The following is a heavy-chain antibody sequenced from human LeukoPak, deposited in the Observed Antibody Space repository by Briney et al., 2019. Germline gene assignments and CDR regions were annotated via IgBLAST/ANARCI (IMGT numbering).Heavy chain of an antibody. CDR3: AKKSFRSGYSYGTSFDY. CDR1: GFTFSNSA. D-gene: IGHD5-18*01. V-gene: IGHV3-23*01. Sequence: PGGSLRLSCAASGFTFSNSAMTWIRQLPGKGLEWVSTISNAGSGTYYADFVKGRFTIARDNSKNTLFLHMNSLRAEDTAVYYCAKKSFRSGYSYGTSFDYWGQGTLVTVSS. J-gene: IGHJ4*02. CDR2: ISNAGSGT.